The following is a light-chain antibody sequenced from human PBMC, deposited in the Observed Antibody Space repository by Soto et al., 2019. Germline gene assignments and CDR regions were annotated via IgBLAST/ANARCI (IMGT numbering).Light chain of an antibody. CDR3: QQRSNWALT. CDR2: DAF. Sequence: EIVLTQSPATLSLSTGERATLSCRASQNVRSYLAWYQQKPGQAHRLLIYDAFKRHIGIPARFSGSESGTDFTRTISSFEADDFAVYCCQQRSNWALTFGGGKHGEIK. CDR1: QNVRSY. V-gene: IGKV3-11*01. J-gene: IGKJ4*01.